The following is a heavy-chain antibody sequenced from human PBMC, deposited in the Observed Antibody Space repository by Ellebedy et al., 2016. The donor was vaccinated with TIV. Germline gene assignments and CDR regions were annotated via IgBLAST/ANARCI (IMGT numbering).Heavy chain of an antibody. CDR1: GFTFSTFS. J-gene: IGHJ3*02. CDR2: IYGRGRG. V-gene: IGHV3-23*01. CDR3: AKDQVGGDGRWVFDI. Sequence: PGGSLRLSCAASGFTFSTFSMGWVRQSPGKGLEWVSGIYGRGRGISRDNSKNTLYLQMNNLRAEDTAIYYCAKDQVGGDGRWVFDIWGQGTMVTVSS. D-gene: IGHD3-16*01.